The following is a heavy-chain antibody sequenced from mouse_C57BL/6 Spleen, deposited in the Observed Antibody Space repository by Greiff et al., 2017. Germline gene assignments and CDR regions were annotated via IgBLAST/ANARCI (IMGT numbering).Heavy chain of an antibody. CDR3: TRDYGSSYGYFGV. V-gene: IGHV1-15*01. CDR2: IDPETGGT. D-gene: IGHD1-1*01. CDR1: GYTFTDYE. Sequence: QVQLQQSGAELVRPGASVTLSCKASGYTFTDYEMHWVKQTPVHGLEWIGAIDPETGGTAYNQKFKGKAILTADKSSSTAYMELRSLTSEDSAVYYCTRDYGSSYGYFGVWGTGTTVTVSS. J-gene: IGHJ1*03.